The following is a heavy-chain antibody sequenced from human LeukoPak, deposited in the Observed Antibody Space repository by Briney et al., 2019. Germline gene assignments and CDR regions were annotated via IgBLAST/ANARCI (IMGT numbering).Heavy chain of an antibody. J-gene: IGHJ6*02. CDR3: AKETHYYGSGSYLYGMDV. CDR1: GFTFSSYW. Sequence: PGGSLRLSCTASGFTFSSYWMSWVRQAPGKGLEWVAFIRYDGSNKYYADSVKGRFTISRDNSKNTLYLQMNSLRAEDTAVYYCAKETHYYGSGSYLYGMDVWGQGTTVTVSS. D-gene: IGHD3-10*01. CDR2: IRYDGSNK. V-gene: IGHV3-30*02.